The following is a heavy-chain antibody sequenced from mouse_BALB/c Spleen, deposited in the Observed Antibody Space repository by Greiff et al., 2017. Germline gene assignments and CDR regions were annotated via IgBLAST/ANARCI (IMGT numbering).Heavy chain of an antibody. D-gene: IGHD3-2*01. CDR2: IDPENGDT. Sequence: VQLQQSGAELVRSGASVKLSCTASGFNIKDYYMHWVQQRPEQGLEWIGWIDPENGDTEYAPKFQGKATMTADTSSNTAYLQLSSLTSEDTAVYYCNPRQLGLVGNYFGYWGQGTTLTVSS. CDR1: GFNIKDYY. V-gene: IGHV14-4*02. J-gene: IGHJ2*01. CDR3: NPRQLGLVGNYFGY.